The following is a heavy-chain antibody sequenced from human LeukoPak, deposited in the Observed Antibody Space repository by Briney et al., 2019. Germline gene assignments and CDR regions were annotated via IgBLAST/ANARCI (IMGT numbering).Heavy chain of an antibody. Sequence: GESLKISCKASGYTFPIYWIAWVRQMPGKGLEWMGSIYPGDSDARYSPSFQGQVTISADKSISTAYLQWSSLKASDTAMYYCARQYDFWSGLFDYWGQGTLVTVSS. V-gene: IGHV5-51*01. CDR1: GYTFPIYW. J-gene: IGHJ4*02. D-gene: IGHD3-3*01. CDR3: ARQYDFWSGLFDY. CDR2: IYPGDSDA.